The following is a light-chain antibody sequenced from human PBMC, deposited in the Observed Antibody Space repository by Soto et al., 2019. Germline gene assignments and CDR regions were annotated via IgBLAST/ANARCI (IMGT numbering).Light chain of an antibody. CDR3: QQYNNWPT. V-gene: IGKV3-15*01. CDR2: GAS. Sequence: ELVLTQSLGTLSLSPGERATLSCRSRQSVRSRFLSWYQQRPGQAPRLLIYGASTRATGIPARFSRSGSVTEFTLTISSLQSEDFAVHYCQQYNNWPTCGQGTHWSL. CDR1: QSVRSRF. J-gene: IGKJ5*01.